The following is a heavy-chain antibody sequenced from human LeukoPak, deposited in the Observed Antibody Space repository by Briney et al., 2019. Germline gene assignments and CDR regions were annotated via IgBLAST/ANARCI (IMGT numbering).Heavy chain of an antibody. CDR3: ARHVVAVGFDY. D-gene: IGHD3-22*01. CDR1: GFTFSSYT. V-gene: IGHV3-21*01. J-gene: IGHJ4*02. Sequence: GRSLRLSCAASGFTFSSYTMNWVRQAPGKGLEWVSSITSSGSYIYYADSVMGRFTISRDNTNNSLYLQMNSLRAEDTAVYYCARHVVAVGFDYWGQGTLVTVSS. CDR2: ITSSGSYI.